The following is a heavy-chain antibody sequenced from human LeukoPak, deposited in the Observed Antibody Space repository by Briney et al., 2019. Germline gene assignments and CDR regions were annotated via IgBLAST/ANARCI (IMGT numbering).Heavy chain of an antibody. D-gene: IGHD2-2*01. J-gene: IGHJ4*02. V-gene: IGHV4-59*01. CDR1: GGSISSYY. CDR2: IYYSGST. Sequence: SETLSLTCAVSGGSISSYYWSWIRQPPGKGLEWIGYIYYSGSTNYNPSLKSRVTISVDTSKNQFSLKLSSVTAADTAVYYCARIGDCSSTSCLGDFDYWGQGTLVTVSS. CDR3: ARIGDCSSTSCLGDFDY.